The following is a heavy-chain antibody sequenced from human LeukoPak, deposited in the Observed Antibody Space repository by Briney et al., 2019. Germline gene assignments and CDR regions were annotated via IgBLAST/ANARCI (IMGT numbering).Heavy chain of an antibody. J-gene: IGHJ4*02. CDR2: ISYDGNNK. CDR3: ASSTDAQGKSYYFDY. D-gene: IGHD2-2*01. CDR1: GLTFSSYA. V-gene: IGHV3-30-3*01. Sequence: GRSLGLSCAASGLTFSSYAMHWVRQAPGKGLEWVSVISYDGNNKYYADSVKGRFTISRDNSKNTLYLQMNSLRAEDTAVYYCASSTDAQGKSYYFDYWGQGTLVTVSS.